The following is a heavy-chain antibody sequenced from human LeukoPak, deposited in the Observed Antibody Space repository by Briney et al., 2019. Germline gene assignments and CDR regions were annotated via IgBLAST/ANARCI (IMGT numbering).Heavy chain of an antibody. J-gene: IGHJ4*02. CDR3: ARDFLMITFGGVGIDY. D-gene: IGHD3-16*01. Sequence: ATAKVSCKASGYTFTSYGISWGPQAPGQGLEWLGWISAYNGNTNYAQKLQGRVTMTTDTSTSTAYMELRSLRSDVTAVYYCARDFLMITFGGVGIDYWGQGTLVTVSS. CDR1: GYTFTSYG. CDR2: ISAYNGNT. V-gene: IGHV1-18*04.